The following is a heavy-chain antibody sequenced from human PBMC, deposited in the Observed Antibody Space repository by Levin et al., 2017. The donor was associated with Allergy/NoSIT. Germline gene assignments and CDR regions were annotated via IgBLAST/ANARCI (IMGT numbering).Heavy chain of an antibody. D-gene: IGHD2-15*01. J-gene: IGHJ4*02. Sequence: GGSLRLSCAASGSTFSSDVMSWVRQAPGKGLEWVSGISGSGDATYYADSVRGRFTISRDNSKNMLSLQMNSLRAEDTALYYCAKGSYCSAGTCYSRLGYWGQGTLVTVSS. CDR2: ISGSGDAT. CDR3: AKGSYCSAGTCYSRLGY. V-gene: IGHV3-23*01. CDR1: GSTFSSDV.